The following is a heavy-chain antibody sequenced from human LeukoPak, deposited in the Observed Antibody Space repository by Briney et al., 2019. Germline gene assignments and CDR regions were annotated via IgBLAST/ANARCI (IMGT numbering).Heavy chain of an antibody. Sequence: KTGGSLRLSCAASGFTFSSNAMSWVRQAPGKGLEWVSGISVSGGSTYYADSVKGRFSISRDNSKNTLYLQMNSLRVEDTAVYYCARVYSSGWSYWGQGTLVTVSS. CDR3: ARVYSSGWSY. J-gene: IGHJ4*02. CDR1: GFTFSSNA. CDR2: ISVSGGST. D-gene: IGHD6-19*01. V-gene: IGHV3-23*01.